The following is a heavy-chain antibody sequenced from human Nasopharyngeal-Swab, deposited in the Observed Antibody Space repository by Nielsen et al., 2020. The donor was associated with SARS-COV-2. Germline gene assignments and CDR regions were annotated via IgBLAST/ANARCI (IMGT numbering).Heavy chain of an antibody. CDR2: IIPILGIA. CDR1: GGTFSSYA. J-gene: IGHJ6*02. CDR3: ASNGLRYFDWLRGKDYYYYYGMDV. Sequence: SVKVSCKASGGTFSSYAISWVRQAPGQGLEWMGGIIPILGIANYAQKFQGRVTITADKSTSTAYMELGSLRSEDTAVYYCASNGLRYFDWLRGKDYYYYYGMDVWGQGTTVTVSS. V-gene: IGHV1-69*10. D-gene: IGHD3-9*01.